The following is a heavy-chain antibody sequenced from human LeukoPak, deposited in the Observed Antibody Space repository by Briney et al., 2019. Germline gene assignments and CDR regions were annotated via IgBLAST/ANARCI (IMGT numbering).Heavy chain of an antibody. V-gene: IGHV1-2*02. Sequence: GASVKVSCKASGYTFTGYYMHWVRQAPGQGLEWMGWINPNSGGTNHAQKFQGRVTITRDTSISTAYMELSRLRSDDTAVYYCARERRYCSGGSCYDFDPWGQGTLVTVSS. CDR3: ARERRYCSGGSCYDFDP. J-gene: IGHJ5*02. CDR2: INPNSGGT. CDR1: GYTFTGYY. D-gene: IGHD2-15*01.